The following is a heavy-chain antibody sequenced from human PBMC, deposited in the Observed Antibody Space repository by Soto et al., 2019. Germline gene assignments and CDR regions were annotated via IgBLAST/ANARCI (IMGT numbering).Heavy chain of an antibody. CDR3: AIDLWWYTH. Sequence: EVQLLESGGGLVQPGGSLRLSCTASGFTFSDHAMTWVRQAPGKGLEWLSGISGGGSGADYADSVKGRSTVSRANSNNTLFLQMDGLRVEAAAVYYCAIDLWWYTHWGQGTLVTVSS. J-gene: IGHJ4*02. CDR1: GFTFSDHA. CDR2: ISGGGSGA. V-gene: IGHV3-23*01. D-gene: IGHD2-15*01.